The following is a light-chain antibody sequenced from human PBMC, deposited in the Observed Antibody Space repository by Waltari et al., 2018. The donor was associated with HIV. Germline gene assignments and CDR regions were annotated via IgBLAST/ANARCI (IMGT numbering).Light chain of an antibody. CDR3: QQYNDWWT. CDR2: GAS. CDR1: QSIKNN. Sequence: ETVMTQSPVTLSVYPGERAILSCRASQSIKNNLAWYQQRPGQAPRVLINGASFRATGIPARFSGSGSGTEFTLTISSLQSEDFAFYYCQQYNDWWTFGQGTKVEIK. J-gene: IGKJ1*01. V-gene: IGKV3-15*01.